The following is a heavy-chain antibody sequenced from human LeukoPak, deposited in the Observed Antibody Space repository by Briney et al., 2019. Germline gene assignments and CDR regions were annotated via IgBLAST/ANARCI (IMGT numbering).Heavy chain of an antibody. V-gene: IGHV1-24*01. CDR2: FDPEDSET. Sequence: ASVKVSCKVSGYTLTELSMHWVRQAPGKGLEWMGGFDPEDSETIYAQKFQGRVTMTEDTSTDTAYMELSSLRSEDTAVYYCATSYYYDSSGYYLDYWGQGTLVTVSS. J-gene: IGHJ4*02. CDR1: GYTLTELS. CDR3: ATSYYYDSSGYYLDY. D-gene: IGHD3-22*01.